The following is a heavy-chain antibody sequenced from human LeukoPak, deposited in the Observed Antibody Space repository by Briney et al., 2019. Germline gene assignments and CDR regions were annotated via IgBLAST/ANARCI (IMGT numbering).Heavy chain of an antibody. CDR2: INPDSGGT. V-gene: IGHV1-2*02. CDR3: ARVKYRAAGDKQH. J-gene: IGHJ1*01. CDR1: GYTFTDAY. D-gene: IGHD6-13*01. Sequence: ASVTVSCKASGYTFTDAYIHWVRQAPGQGLEWMGWINPDSGGTDYAQKFQGRVTMTRDTSITTVYMELSSLRSDDTAVYYCARVKYRAAGDKQHWGRGTLVTVSS.